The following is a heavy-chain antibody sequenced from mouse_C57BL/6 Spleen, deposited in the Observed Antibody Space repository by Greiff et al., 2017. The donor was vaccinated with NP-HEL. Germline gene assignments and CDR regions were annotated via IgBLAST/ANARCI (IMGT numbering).Heavy chain of an antibody. D-gene: IGHD4-1*01. CDR1: GYTFTDYY. V-gene: IGHV1-76*01. CDR2: IYPGSGNT. Sequence: VQLQESGAELVRPGASVKLSCKASGYTFTDYYINWVKQRPGQGLEWIARIYPGSGNTYYNEKFKGKATLTAEKSSSTAYMQLSSLTSEDSAVYFCARPGTAYWGQGTLVTVSA. CDR3: ARPGTAY. J-gene: IGHJ3*01.